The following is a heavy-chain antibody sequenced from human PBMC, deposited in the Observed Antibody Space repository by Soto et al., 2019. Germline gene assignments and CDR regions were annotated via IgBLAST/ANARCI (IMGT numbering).Heavy chain of an antibody. D-gene: IGHD3-22*01. CDR1: GFSIISSSYY. CDR3: AGGDYYHSSGYYFYYYTMDV. V-gene: IGHV4-39*01. CDR2: VYYGGST. Sequence: SETLSLTCTVSGFSIISSSYYWGWIRQPPGKGLEWIGNVYYGGSTYYNPSLKSRVTISVETSKSQFSLKLSSVTAADTAVYYCAGGDYYHSSGYYFYYYTMDVWGQGTTVTVSS. J-gene: IGHJ6*02.